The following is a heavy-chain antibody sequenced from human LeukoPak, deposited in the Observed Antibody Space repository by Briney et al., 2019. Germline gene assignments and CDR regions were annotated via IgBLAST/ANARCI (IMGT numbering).Heavy chain of an antibody. J-gene: IGHJ4*02. D-gene: IGHD3-22*01. Sequence: GSSVKVSCKASGGTFSSYAISWVRQAPGQGLEWMGRIIPIFGIANYAQKFQGRVTITADKSTSTAYMELSNLRSEDTAVYYCARPYYYDSSGYYYFDYWGQGTLVTVSS. CDR3: ARPYYYDSSGYYYFDY. CDR2: IIPIFGIA. V-gene: IGHV1-69*04. CDR1: GGTFSSYA.